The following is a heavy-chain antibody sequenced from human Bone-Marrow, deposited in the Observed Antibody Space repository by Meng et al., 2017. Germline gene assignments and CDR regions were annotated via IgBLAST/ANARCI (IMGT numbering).Heavy chain of an antibody. D-gene: IGHD6-19*01. CDR2: ISYDGSNK. Sequence: GESLKISCAASGFTFSSYAMHWVRQAPGKGLEWVAVISYDGSNKYYADSVKGRFTISRDNAKNSLYLQMNSLRAEDTAVYYCARGFHGGAAVAKPWGQGTLVTVSS. J-gene: IGHJ5*02. V-gene: IGHV3-30*07. CDR3: ARGFHGGAAVAKP. CDR1: GFTFSSYA.